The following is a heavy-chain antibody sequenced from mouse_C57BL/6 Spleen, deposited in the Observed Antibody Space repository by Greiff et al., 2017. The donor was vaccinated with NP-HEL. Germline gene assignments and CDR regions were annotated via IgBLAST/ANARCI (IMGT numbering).Heavy chain of an antibody. Sequence: QVQLQQSGAELVRPGASVTLSCKASGYTFTDYEMHWVKQTPVHGLEWIGAIDPETGGTAYNQKIKGKAILTADKSSSTAYMELRSLTSEDSAVDYCTRGIAGTPFAYWGQGTLVTVSA. V-gene: IGHV1-15*01. CDR3: TRGIAGTPFAY. D-gene: IGHD4-1*01. CDR2: IDPETGGT. J-gene: IGHJ3*01. CDR1: GYTFTDYE.